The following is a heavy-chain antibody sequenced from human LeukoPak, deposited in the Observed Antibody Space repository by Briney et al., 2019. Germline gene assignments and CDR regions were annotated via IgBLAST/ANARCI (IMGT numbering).Heavy chain of an antibody. CDR2: ISSSGSTI. D-gene: IGHD6-13*01. V-gene: IGHV3-11*01. J-gene: IGHJ1*01. Sequence: GGSLRLSCAASGFTFSDYYMSWIRQAPGKGLEWVSYISSSGSTIYYADSVKGRFTISRDNAKNSLYLQMNSLRAEDTAVYYRARTEQQLVIQHWGQGTLVTVSS. CDR1: GFTFSDYY. CDR3: ARTEQQLVIQH.